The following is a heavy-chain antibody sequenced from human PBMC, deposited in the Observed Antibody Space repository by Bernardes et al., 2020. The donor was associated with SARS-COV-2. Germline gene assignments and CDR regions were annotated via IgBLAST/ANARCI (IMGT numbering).Heavy chain of an antibody. J-gene: IGHJ6*02. CDR2: IYYRANT. CDR3: ARLRDGYNYYYGFDV. Sequence: SETLSLTCTASGDSIISSIYYWGWIRQPPGKGLEWIGTIYYRANTYYNPSIKGRVTISIATSKNLFSLKMNSVTAADTALYYCARLRDGYNYYYGFDVWGQGTTVTVSS. CDR1: GDSIISSIYY. V-gene: IGHV4-39*02.